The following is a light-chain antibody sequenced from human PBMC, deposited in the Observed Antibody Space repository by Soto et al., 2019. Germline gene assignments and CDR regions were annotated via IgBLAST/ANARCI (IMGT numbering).Light chain of an antibody. J-gene: IGKJ2*01. V-gene: IGKV3-20*01. CDR2: GVS. Sequence: EVVLTQSPGTLSLSPGEVATLSCRASQSIISSYLAWYQHKPGQAPRLLIYGVSSRATGVPDRFSGSGSGTDFTLTISRLEPEDFAVYYCQQYGNSVPFTFGQGTKLEIK. CDR3: QQYGNSVPFT. CDR1: QSIISSY.